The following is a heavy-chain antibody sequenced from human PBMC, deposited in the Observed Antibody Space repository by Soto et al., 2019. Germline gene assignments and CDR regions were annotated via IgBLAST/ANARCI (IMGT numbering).Heavy chain of an antibody. CDR2: IYYSGST. D-gene: IGHD3-3*01. V-gene: IGHV4-59*01. J-gene: IGHJ6*03. CDR1: GGSISSYY. CDR3: ARLGHDFWSGYYYADYYYYMDV. Sequence: SETLSLTCTVSGGSISSYYWSWIRQPPGKGLEWIGYIYYSGSTNYNPSLKSRVTISVDTSKNQFSLKLSSVTAADTAVYYCARLGHDFWSGYYYADYYYYMDVWGKGTTVTVSS.